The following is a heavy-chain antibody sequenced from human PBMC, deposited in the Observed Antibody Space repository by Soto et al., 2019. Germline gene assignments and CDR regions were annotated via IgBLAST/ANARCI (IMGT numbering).Heavy chain of an antibody. CDR1: GYTSTSYY. Sequence: ASVKVSCKASGYTSTSYYMHWVRQAPGQGLERMGIINPSGGSTSYAQKFQGRVTMTRDTSTSTVYMVLSSLRSEDTLVYYFAIEFVVATTTPFDYWGQGTRVTVSS. V-gene: IGHV1-46*03. CDR2: INPSGGST. CDR3: AIEFVVATTTPFDY. D-gene: IGHD1-26*01. J-gene: IGHJ4*02.